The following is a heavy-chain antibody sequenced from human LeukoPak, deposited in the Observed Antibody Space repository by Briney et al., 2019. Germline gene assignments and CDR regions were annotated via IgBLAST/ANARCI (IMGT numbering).Heavy chain of an antibody. CDR2: ISWDGGST. J-gene: IGHJ4*02. Sequence: GGSLRLSRAASGFTFDDYTMHWVRQAPGKGLEWVSLISWDGGSTYYADSVKGRFTISRDNSKNSLYLQMNSLRTEDTALYYCAKDRSYGYVPDIDYWGQGTLVTVSS. V-gene: IGHV3-43*01. D-gene: IGHD5-18*01. CDR3: AKDRSYGYVPDIDY. CDR1: GFTFDDYT.